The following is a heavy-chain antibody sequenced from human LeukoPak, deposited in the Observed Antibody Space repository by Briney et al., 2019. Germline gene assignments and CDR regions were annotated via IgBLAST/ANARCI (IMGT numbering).Heavy chain of an antibody. J-gene: IGHJ6*03. D-gene: IGHD2-2*01. CDR3: ARGRYCSSTSCLQYYYYYYMDV. CDR1: GYTFTGYY. CDR2: MNPNSGNT. V-gene: IGHV1-8*03. Sequence: AASVQVSCKASGYTFTGYYMHWVRQAPGQGLEWMGWMNPNSGNTGYAQKFQGRVTITRNTSISTAYMELSSLRSEDTAVYYCARGRYCSSTSCLQYYYYYYMDVWGKGTTVTVSS.